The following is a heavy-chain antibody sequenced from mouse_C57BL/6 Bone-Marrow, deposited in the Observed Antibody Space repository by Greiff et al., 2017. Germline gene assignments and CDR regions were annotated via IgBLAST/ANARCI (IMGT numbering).Heavy chain of an antibody. CDR2: IYPGDGDT. D-gene: IGHD1-1*01. CDR3: AAYYGSSMDY. CDR1: GYAFSSSW. V-gene: IGHV1-82*01. Sequence: LVESGPELVKPGASVKISCKASGYAFSSSWMNWVKQRPGKGLEWIGRIYPGDGDTNYNGKFKGKATLTADKSSSTAYMQLSSLTSEDSAVYFCAAYYGSSMDYWGQGTSVTVSS. J-gene: IGHJ4*01.